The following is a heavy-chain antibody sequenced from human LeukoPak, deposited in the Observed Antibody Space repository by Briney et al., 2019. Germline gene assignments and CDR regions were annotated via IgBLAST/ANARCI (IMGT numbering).Heavy chain of an antibody. CDR2: IKSKTDGGTT. J-gene: IGHJ3*02. D-gene: IGHD3-9*01. CDR1: GFTFGNAW. V-gene: IGHV3-15*07. CDR3: TTGTRLVMGAFDI. Sequence: SGGSLRLSCAASGFTFGNAWMNWVRQAPGKGLEWVGRIKSKTDGGTTDYAAPVKGRFTISRDDSKNTLYLQMNSLKTEDTAVYYCTTGTRLVMGAFDIWGQGTMVTVSS.